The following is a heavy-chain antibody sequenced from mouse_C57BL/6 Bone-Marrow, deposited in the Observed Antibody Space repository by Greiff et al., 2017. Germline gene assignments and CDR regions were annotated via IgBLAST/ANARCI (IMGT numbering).Heavy chain of an antibody. Sequence: DVKLVESGGDLVKPGGSLKLSCAASGFTFSSYGMSWVRQTPDKRLEWVATISSGGRYTDYPDSVKGRFTISRDNAKNTLYLQMSSLKSEDTAMYYCARRLGPHFDYWGQGTTLTVSS. V-gene: IGHV5-6*02. D-gene: IGHD4-1*01. J-gene: IGHJ2*01. CDR1: GFTFSSYG. CDR3: ARRLGPHFDY. CDR2: ISSGGRYT.